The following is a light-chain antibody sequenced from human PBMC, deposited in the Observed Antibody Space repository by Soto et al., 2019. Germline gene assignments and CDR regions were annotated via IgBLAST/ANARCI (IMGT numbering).Light chain of an antibody. Sequence: QSALTQPASVSGSHGQSITISCTGTSSDVGGYDYVSWYQQHPGKAPKLMIYNVRNRPSGVSNRFSGSKAGNTASLTISGLQAEDEAAYYCSSYTSSSTVVFGGGTKLTVL. CDR3: SSYTSSSTVV. CDR1: SSDVGGYDY. V-gene: IGLV2-14*01. CDR2: NVR. J-gene: IGLJ2*01.